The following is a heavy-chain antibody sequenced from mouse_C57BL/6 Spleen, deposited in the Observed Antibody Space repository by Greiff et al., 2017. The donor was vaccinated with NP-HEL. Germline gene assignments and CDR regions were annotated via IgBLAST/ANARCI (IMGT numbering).Heavy chain of an antibody. CDR2: ISYSGST. CDR1: GYSITSGYD. Sequence: EVKLQESGPGMVKPSQSLSLTCTVTGYSITSGYDWHWIRHFPGNKLEWMGYISYSGSTNYNPSLKSRISITHDPSKNHFFLKLNSVTTEDTATYYCARDAGNFFWFAYWGQGTLVTVSA. CDR3: ARDAGNFFWFAY. D-gene: IGHD2-1*01. J-gene: IGHJ3*01. V-gene: IGHV3-1*01.